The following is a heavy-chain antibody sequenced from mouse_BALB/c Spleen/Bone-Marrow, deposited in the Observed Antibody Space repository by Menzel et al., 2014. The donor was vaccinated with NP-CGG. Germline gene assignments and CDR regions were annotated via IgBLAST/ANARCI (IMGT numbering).Heavy chain of an antibody. CDR3: ARYRYYGSSYAMDY. J-gene: IGHJ4*01. D-gene: IGHD1-1*01. CDR2: IDLAKGNT. V-gene: IGHV14-3*02. Sequence: EAQLQQSGAELLKPGVSVKLSCTSSAFNIQDTYMYWLKQRPEQGLLWIGRIDLAKGNTKYDPKIQGKATITADTSSNTAYLQLSSLTSENTAVYYCARYRYYGSSYAMDYWGQGTSVTVSS. CDR1: AFNIQDTY.